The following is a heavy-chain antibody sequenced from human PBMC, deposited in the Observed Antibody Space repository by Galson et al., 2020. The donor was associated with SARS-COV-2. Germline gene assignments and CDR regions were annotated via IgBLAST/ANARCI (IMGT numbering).Heavy chain of an antibody. CDR3: SRDWLRGGYYYDRDV. V-gene: IGHV1-18*01. J-gene: IGHJ6*03. D-gene: IGHD3-10*01. CDR1: GYTFTSYG. CDR2: ISAYNGNT. Sequence: ASVTVTCRASGYTFTSYGLSWVRQAPGQGLEWLGWISAYNGNTNYAQKLQGRVTMTTDTSTSTAYMELRSLRSDDTAVYYCSRDWLRGGYYYDRDVWGKGTAGTVSS.